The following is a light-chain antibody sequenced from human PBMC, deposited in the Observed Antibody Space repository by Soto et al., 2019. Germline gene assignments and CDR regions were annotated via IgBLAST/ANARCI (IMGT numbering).Light chain of an antibody. CDR1: QSVGNH. CDR2: DSS. V-gene: IGKV3-11*01. J-gene: IGKJ5*01. CDR3: QQRSSWPIT. Sequence: EIVLTQSPATLSLSPGERATLSCWASQSVGNHLVWYQQKPGQAPRLLISDSSNRATGIPARFSGSGSGTDFTLTINSLEPEDFAVYYCQQRSSWPITFGQGTRLEIK.